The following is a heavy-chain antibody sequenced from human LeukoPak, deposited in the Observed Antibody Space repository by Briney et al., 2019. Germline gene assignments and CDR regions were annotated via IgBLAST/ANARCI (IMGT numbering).Heavy chain of an antibody. CDR1: GFTFSSYE. V-gene: IGHV3-74*01. Sequence: PGGSLRLSCAASGFTFSSYEMNWVRQAPGKGLVWVSRISSDGSTTNYADSVKGRFTISRDNAKNTLYLQMNSLRAEDTAVYYCARDMGIYAFDIWGQGTMVTVSS. D-gene: IGHD6-13*01. CDR2: ISSDGSTT. J-gene: IGHJ3*02. CDR3: ARDMGIYAFDI.